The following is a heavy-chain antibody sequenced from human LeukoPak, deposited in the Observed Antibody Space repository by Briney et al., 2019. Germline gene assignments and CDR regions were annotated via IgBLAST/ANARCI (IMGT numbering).Heavy chain of an antibody. V-gene: IGHV1-18*04. J-gene: IGHJ3*02. CDR1: GYTFTSYG. CDR3: ARDAPVWMKDDAFDI. CDR2: ISAYNGNT. D-gene: IGHD2-2*03. Sequence: ASVKVSCKASGYTFTSYGISWVRQAPGQGLEWMGWISAYNGNTNYAQKLQGRVTMTTDTSTSTAYMELRSLRSDDTAVYYCARDAPVWMKDDAFDIWGQGTTVTVSS.